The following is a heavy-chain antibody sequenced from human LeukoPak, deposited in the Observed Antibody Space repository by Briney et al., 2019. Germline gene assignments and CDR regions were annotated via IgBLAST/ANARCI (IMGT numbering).Heavy chain of an antibody. D-gene: IGHD2-15*01. CDR3: ARDGSQSCSAGSCDWFDP. CDR2: IWYDGSNK. J-gene: IGHJ5*02. Sequence: PGGSLRLSCAASGFTFSSHGMHWVPQAPGKGLEWVAVIWYDGSNKYYADSVKGRFTISRDNSKNTLYLQLSRLRAEDTAVYYCARDGSQSCSAGSCDWFDPWGQGALVTVSS. CDR1: GFTFSSHG. V-gene: IGHV3-33*01.